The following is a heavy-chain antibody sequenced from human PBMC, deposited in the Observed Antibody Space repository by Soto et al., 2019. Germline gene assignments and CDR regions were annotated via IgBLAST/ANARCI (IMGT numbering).Heavy chain of an antibody. D-gene: IGHD1-26*01. CDR1: GFTFDNYA. V-gene: IGHV3-23*01. CDR3: AKVSLGATTITDFYYYGMDV. Sequence: PGGSLRLSCAASGFTFDNYAMNWVRQAPGKGLEWVSGITGSGENTYYADSVKGRFTISRDNSKNTLYVQLNSLRVEDTAIYYCAKVSLGATTITDFYYYGMDVWGQGTMVTVS. CDR2: ITGSGENT. J-gene: IGHJ6*02.